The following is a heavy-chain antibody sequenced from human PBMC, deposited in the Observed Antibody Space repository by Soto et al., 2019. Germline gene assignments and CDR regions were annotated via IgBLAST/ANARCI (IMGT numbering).Heavy chain of an antibody. CDR1: GYTFTSYD. CDR3: AKFGALNLGELSRDAFDI. Sequence: ASVKVSCKASGYTFTSYDINWVRQATGQGLEWMGWMNPNSGNTGYAQKFQGRVTMTRNTSISTAYMELSSLRSEDTAVYYCAKFGALNLGELSRDAFDIWGQGTMVTVSS. V-gene: IGHV1-8*01. D-gene: IGHD3-16*02. J-gene: IGHJ3*02. CDR2: MNPNSGNT.